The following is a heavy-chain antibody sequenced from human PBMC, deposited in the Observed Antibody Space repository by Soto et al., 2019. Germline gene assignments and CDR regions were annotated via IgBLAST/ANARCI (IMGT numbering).Heavy chain of an antibody. CDR3: ARPYSSSRQLDDAIHI. J-gene: IGHJ3*02. CDR2: ISAYNGNT. V-gene: IGHV1-18*01. CDR1: GYTFTSYG. D-gene: IGHD6-13*01. Sequence: ASVKVSCKASGYTFTSYGISWVRQAPGQGLEWMGWISAYNGNTNYAQKLQGRVTMTTDTSTSTAYMELRSLRSDDTAVYYCARPYSSSRQLDDAIHISGQATIVTVSS.